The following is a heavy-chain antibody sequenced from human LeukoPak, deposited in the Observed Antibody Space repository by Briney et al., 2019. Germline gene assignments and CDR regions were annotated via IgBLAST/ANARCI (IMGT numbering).Heavy chain of an antibody. CDR2: ISYDGSNK. J-gene: IGHJ4*02. CDR1: GFTFSSYA. V-gene: IGHV3-30*04. D-gene: IGHD3-10*01. CDR3: ARDELMRAFDY. Sequence: GGSLRLSCAASGFTFSSYAMHWVRQAPGKGLEWVAVISYDGSNKYYADSVKGRFTISRDNSKNTLYLQMNSLRAEDTAVYYCARDELMRAFDYWGQGTLVTVSS.